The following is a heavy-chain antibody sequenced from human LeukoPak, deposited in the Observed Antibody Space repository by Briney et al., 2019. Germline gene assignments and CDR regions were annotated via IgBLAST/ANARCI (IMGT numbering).Heavy chain of an antibody. J-gene: IGHJ4*02. CDR2: ISYDGSNK. CDR1: GFTFSSYA. D-gene: IGHD6-13*01. V-gene: IGHV3-30-3*01. Sequence: GGSLRLSCAASGFTFSSYAMHWVRQVPGKGLEWVAVISYDGSNKYYADSVKGRFTISRDNSKNTLYLQMNSLRAEDTAVYYCARDPRNVAAAGADFDYWGQGTLVTVSS. CDR3: ARDPRNVAAAGADFDY.